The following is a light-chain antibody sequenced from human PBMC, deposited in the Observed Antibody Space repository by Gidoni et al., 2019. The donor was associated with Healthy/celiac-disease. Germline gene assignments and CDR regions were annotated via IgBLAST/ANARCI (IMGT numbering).Light chain of an antibody. J-gene: IGKJ4*01. CDR1: QRISSY. CDR3: QQSYSTPPT. V-gene: IGKV1-39*01. CDR2: AAS. Sequence: DIQMTQSPSSLSASVGDRVTITCRASQRISSYLNWYQQKPVKAPKLLIYAASRLQSGVPSSFSGSGSGTYFTLTISSLQPEDFATYYCQQSYSTPPTFGRGTKVEIK.